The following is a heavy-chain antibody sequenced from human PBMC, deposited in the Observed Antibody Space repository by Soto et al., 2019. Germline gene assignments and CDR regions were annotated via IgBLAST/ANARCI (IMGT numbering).Heavy chain of an antibody. CDR3: ASTYSSSSDADY. V-gene: IGHV3-21*01. CDR1: GFTFSSYS. D-gene: IGHD6-6*01. Sequence: EVQLVESGGGLVKPGGSLRLSCAASGFTFSSYSMNWVRQAPGKGLEWVSSISSSGSYIYYADSVKGRFTISRDNAKNSLYLQMNSLRAEDTAVYYCASTYSSSSDADYWGQGTLVTVSS. J-gene: IGHJ4*02. CDR2: ISSSGSYI.